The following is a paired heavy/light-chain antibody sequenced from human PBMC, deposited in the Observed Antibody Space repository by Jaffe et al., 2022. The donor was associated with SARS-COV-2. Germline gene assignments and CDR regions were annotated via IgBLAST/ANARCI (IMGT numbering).Heavy chain of an antibody. CDR3: ARDASLIPATTVPDY. CDR2: VNPSGGST. Sequence: QVQLVQSGAEVKKPGASVKVACKASGDSFTLYYIHWVRQAPGQGLEWMGIVNPSGGSTSYAQRFQGRVTMTGDTSTSTVYMELSSLRSEDTAVYYCARDASLIPATTVPDYWGQGTLVTVSS. CDR1: GDSFTLYY. J-gene: IGHJ4*02. D-gene: IGHD2-2*01. V-gene: IGHV1-46*01.
Light chain of an antibody. J-gene: IGLJ1*01. CDR3: VLYMGSGTYV. Sequence: QTVVTQEPSFSVSPGGTVTLTCGLSSGSVSTSYHPSWYQQTPGQAPRTLIYSTNTRSSGVPDRFSGSILGNKAALTITGAQADDESEYYCVLYMGSGTYVFGTGTKVTVL. CDR2: STN. CDR1: SGSVSTSYH. V-gene: IGLV8-61*01.